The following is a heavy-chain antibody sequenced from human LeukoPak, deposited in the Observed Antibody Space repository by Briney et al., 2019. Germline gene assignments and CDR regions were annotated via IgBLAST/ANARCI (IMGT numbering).Heavy chain of an antibody. CDR1: GFTFSSYS. J-gene: IGHJ4*02. CDR2: ISSSSSTI. Sequence: GGSLRLSCAASGFTFSSYSMNWVRQAPGKGLEWVSYISSSSSTIYYADSVKGRFTISRDNSKNTLYLQMNSLRAEDTAVYYCAKDQKYYYDSSGYCDYWGQGILVTVSS. CDR3: AKDQKYYYDSSGYCDY. V-gene: IGHV3-48*01. D-gene: IGHD3-22*01.